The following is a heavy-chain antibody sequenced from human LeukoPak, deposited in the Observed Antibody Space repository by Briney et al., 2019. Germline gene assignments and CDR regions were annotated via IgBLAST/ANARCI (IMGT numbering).Heavy chain of an antibody. Sequence: GGSLRLSCAASGFTFSSYSMNWVRQAPGKGLEWVSYISSSSSTIYYADSVKGRFTISRDNAKNSLYLQMNSLRAEDTAVYYCARGPLYYYDSSGYYSYRRYFRHWGQGTLVTVSS. V-gene: IGHV3-48*01. CDR1: GFTFSSYS. D-gene: IGHD3-22*01. CDR2: ISSSSSTI. CDR3: ARGPLYYYDSSGYYSYRRYFRH. J-gene: IGHJ1*01.